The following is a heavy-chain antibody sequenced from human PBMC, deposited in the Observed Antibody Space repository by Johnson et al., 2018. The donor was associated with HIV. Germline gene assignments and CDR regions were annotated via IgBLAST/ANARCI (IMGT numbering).Heavy chain of an antibody. D-gene: IGHD6-19*01. J-gene: IGHJ3*02. CDR3: AKIIGYSSGLEI. V-gene: IGHV3-23*04. Sequence: EVQLVESGGGVVQPGRSLRLSCAASGFTFSSYAMSWVRQAPGKGLEWVSAISGSGGSTYYADSVKGRFTISRDNAKNSLYLQMNSLRAEDTAVYYCAKIIGYSSGLEIWGQGTMVTVSS. CDR2: ISGSGGST. CDR1: GFTFSSYA.